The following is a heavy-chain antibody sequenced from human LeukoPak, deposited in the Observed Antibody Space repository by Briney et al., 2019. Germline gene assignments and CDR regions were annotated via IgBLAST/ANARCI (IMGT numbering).Heavy chain of an antibody. J-gene: IGHJ4*02. CDR3: AKSGSGSYLY. D-gene: IGHD3-10*01. V-gene: IGHV3-9*01. Sequence: GGSLRLSCAVSGFSFDVYAMRWVRQAPGKGLEWVSGISWNSVMIAYADSVRGRFTISRDNAKNSLYLQMNSLRAEDTAFYYCAKSGSGSYLYWGQGTLVTVSS. CDR2: ISWNSVMI. CDR1: GFSFDVYA.